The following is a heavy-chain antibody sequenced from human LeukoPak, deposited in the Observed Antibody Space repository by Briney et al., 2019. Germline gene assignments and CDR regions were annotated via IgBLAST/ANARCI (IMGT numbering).Heavy chain of an antibody. V-gene: IGHV3-30*03. CDR2: ISYDGSNK. CDR3: VRNRHILTGYYSY. J-gene: IGHJ4*02. CDR1: GFTFSSYG. Sequence: GGSLRLSCAASGFTFSSYGMHWVRQAPGKGLEWVAVISYDGSNKYYADSVKGRFTISRDNSKNTLYLQMNSLRAEDTAVYYCVRNRHILTGYYSYWGQGTLVTVSS. D-gene: IGHD3-9*01.